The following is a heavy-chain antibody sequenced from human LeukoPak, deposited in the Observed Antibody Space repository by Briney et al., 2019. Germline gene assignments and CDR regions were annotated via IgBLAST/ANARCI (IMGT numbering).Heavy chain of an antibody. CDR2: IRQDASEK. Sequence: GGSLRLSCVASEFTFSSYWMRWVRQAPGRGREWVANIRQDASEKYYVDSVKGRFTISRDNAKNSLYLQMNSLRAEDMALYYCAKGGHSSSSGPYFDYWGQGTLVTVSS. CDR1: EFTFSSYW. V-gene: IGHV3-7*03. D-gene: IGHD6-6*01. CDR3: AKGGHSSSSGPYFDY. J-gene: IGHJ4*02.